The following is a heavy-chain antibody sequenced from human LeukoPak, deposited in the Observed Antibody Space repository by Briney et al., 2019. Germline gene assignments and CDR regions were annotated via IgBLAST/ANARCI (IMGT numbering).Heavy chain of an antibody. CDR1: GFTFSSYA. D-gene: IGHD1-26*01. V-gene: IGHV3-30-3*01. Sequence: GGSLRLSRAASGFTFSSYAMHWVRQAPGKGLEWVAVISYDGSNKYYADSVKGRFTISRDNSKNTLYLQMNSLRAEDTAVYYCARARGSYAPVGYWGQGTLVTVSS. J-gene: IGHJ4*02. CDR2: ISYDGSNK. CDR3: ARARGSYAPVGY.